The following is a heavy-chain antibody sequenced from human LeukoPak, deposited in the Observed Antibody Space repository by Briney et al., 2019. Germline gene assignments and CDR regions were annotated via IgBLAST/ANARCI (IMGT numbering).Heavy chain of an antibody. D-gene: IGHD1-14*01. CDR3: ARADATGTFYYYYMDV. V-gene: IGHV1-69*06. CDR1: GGTFSSYA. J-gene: IGHJ6*03. Sequence: ASVKVSCKASGGTFSSYAISWVRQAPGQGLEWMGGIIPIFGTANYAQKFQGRVTITADKSTSTAYMELSSLRSEDTAVYYCARADATGTFYYYYMDVWGKGTTLTISS. CDR2: IIPIFGTA.